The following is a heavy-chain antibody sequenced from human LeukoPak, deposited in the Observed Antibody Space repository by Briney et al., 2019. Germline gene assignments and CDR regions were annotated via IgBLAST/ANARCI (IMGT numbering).Heavy chain of an antibody. J-gene: IGHJ4*02. V-gene: IGHV3-30-3*01. Sequence: GRSLRLSCAAYGFTFSSYAMHWVRQAPGKGLKWVAVISYDGSNKYYADSVKGRFTISRDNSKNTLYLQMNSLRAEDTAVYYCANRYGGYSYGWGQGTLVTVSS. CDR1: GFTFSSYA. CDR2: ISYDGSNK. D-gene: IGHD5-18*01. CDR3: ANRYGGYSYG.